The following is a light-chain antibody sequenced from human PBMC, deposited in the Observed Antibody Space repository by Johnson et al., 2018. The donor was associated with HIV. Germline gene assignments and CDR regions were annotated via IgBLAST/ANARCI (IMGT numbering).Light chain of an antibody. CDR2: ENT. V-gene: IGLV1-51*02. CDR3: ATGARRLSAGGV. CDR1: SSNIGNNY. J-gene: IGLJ1*01. Sequence: QSVLTQPPSVSAAPGQKVTISCSGSSSNIGNNYVSWYQQLPGTAPKLLIYENTKRPSGVPDRFSGSKSGSSATLGITGLQTGDEADYYCATGARRLSAGGVFGTGTKVTVL.